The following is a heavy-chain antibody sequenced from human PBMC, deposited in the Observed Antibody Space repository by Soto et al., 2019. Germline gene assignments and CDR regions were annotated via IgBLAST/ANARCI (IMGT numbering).Heavy chain of an antibody. V-gene: IGHV1-69*08. CDR2: IIPILGIA. D-gene: IGHD6-13*01. CDR1: GGTFSSYT. Sequence: QVQLVQSGAEVKKPGSSVKVSCKASGGTFSSYTISWVRQAPGQGLEWMGRIIPILGIANYAQKFQGRVTITADKSTSTAYMGLSSLRSEDTAVYYCARELLAAAPAGAFDIWGQGTMVTVSS. CDR3: ARELLAAAPAGAFDI. J-gene: IGHJ3*02.